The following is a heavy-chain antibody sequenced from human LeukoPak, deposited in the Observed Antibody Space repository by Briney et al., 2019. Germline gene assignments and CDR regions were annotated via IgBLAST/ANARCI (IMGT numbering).Heavy chain of an antibody. CDR2: INHSGST. V-gene: IGHV4-34*01. CDR3: ARGHFPAREDY. D-gene: IGHD6-6*01. Sequence: SETLSLTCAVYGGSFSGYYWSWIRQPPGKGLEWIGEINHSGSTNYNPSLKSRVTISVDTSKNQFSLKLSSVTAADMAVYYCARGHFPAREDYWGQGTLVTVSS. CDR1: GGSFSGYY. J-gene: IGHJ4*02.